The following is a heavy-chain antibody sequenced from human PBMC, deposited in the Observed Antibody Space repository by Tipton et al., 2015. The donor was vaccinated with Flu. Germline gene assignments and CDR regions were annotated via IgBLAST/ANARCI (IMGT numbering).Heavy chain of an antibody. J-gene: IGHJ5*02. V-gene: IGHV4-39*01. Sequence: TLSLTCTVSGASISTSVYYWGWIRQPPGKGLEWIGNIYSGDSGYTYFNPSLESRVAISLDTSKNQFYLRLTSLTAADTAVYYCARRDYSNYVSEPKNWFDPWGQGILVTVSS. CDR1: GASISTSVYY. CDR3: ARRDYSNYVSEPKNWFDP. D-gene: IGHD4-11*01. CDR2: IYSGDSGYT.